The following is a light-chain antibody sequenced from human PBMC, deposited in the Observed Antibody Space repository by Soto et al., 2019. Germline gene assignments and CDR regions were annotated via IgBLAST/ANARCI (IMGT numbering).Light chain of an antibody. CDR2: GAS. V-gene: IGKV3-15*01. Sequence: EIVMTHSPATLSVFPGERATLSCRASQSVTNKLAWYQQKPGQPPRLLIYGASTRATGIPARFSGSGSGTEFILTISGLQSEDFAVYYCQQYNNWPPYTFGQGTK. CDR3: QQYNNWPPYT. J-gene: IGKJ2*01. CDR1: QSVTNK.